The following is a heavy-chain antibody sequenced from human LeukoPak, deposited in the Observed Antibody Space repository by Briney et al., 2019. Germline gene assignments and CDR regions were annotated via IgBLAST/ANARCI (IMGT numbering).Heavy chain of an antibody. CDR1: GFTFKSYS. CDR3: ARDPFYPDY. CDR2: ISTTGSYI. J-gene: IGHJ4*02. V-gene: IGHV3-21*01. Sequence: GGSLRLSCAASGFTFKSYSMNWVRQAPGKGLEWVSYISTTGSYIYYTDSVKGRFTISRDNAKESLYLHMNSLRAEDTAVYYCARDPFYPDYWGPGTLVTVSS.